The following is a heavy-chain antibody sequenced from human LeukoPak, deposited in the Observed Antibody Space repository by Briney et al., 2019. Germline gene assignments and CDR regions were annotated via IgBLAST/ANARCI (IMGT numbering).Heavy chain of an antibody. CDR3: ARDYDFWSGYYIHAFDI. CDR2: ISAYNGNI. CDR1: GYTFTSYG. D-gene: IGHD3-3*01. V-gene: IGHV1-18*01. J-gene: IGHJ3*02. Sequence: ASVKVSCKASGYTFTSYGISWVRQAPGQGLEWMGWISAYNGNINYAQKLQGRVTMTTDTSTSTAYMELRSLRSDDTAVYYCARDYDFWSGYYIHAFDIWGQGTMVTVSS.